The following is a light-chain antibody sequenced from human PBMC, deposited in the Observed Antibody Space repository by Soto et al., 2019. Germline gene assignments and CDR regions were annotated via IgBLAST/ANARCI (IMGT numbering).Light chain of an antibody. CDR2: AAS. CDR3: QQTYTTPLT. Sequence: DIQMTQSPSSLSASVGDRVPITCRASQTISNYLNWYKQQPGKAPKLLSYAASSLQSGVPSRFTGSGSGTEFTLTITSLKPGDFETYYCQQTYTTPLTFGGGTKVDI. V-gene: IGKV1-39*01. J-gene: IGKJ4*01. CDR1: QTISNY.